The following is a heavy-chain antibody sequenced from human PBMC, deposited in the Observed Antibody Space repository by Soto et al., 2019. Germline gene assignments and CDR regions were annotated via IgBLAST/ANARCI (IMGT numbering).Heavy chain of an antibody. CDR3: ARGILTVLPPAGWFDS. D-gene: IGHD3-9*01. V-gene: IGHV4-4*02. Sequence: PSETLSLTCAVSGGSISSSNWWSWVRQPPGKGLECIGEIYHSGSTNYNPSLKSRVTISVDKSKNQFSLKLSSVTAADTAVYYCARGILTVLPPAGWFDSWGQGTLVTGSS. J-gene: IGHJ5*01. CDR1: GGSISSSNW. CDR2: IYHSGST.